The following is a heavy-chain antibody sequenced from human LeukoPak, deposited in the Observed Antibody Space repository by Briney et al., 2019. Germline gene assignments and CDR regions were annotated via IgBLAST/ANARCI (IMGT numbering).Heavy chain of an antibody. D-gene: IGHD1-26*01. J-gene: IGHJ3*01. CDR2: INTDGSST. CDR3: ARVIGWDEPFDL. CDR1: GFTLSNYW. Sequence: GGSLRLSCSASGFTLSNYWIRWVRQAPGKGLVWVSRINTDGSSTNYADSVRGRFTVSRDNAKNTLYLQMNSLRVEDTAVYYCARVIGWDEPFDLWGHGTLVTVSS. V-gene: IGHV3-74*01.